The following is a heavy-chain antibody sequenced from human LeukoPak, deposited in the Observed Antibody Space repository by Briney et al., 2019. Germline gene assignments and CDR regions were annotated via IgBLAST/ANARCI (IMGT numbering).Heavy chain of an antibody. J-gene: IGHJ5*02. CDR1: GYTFTSYY. D-gene: IGHD4-17*01. Sequence: ASVKVSCEASGYTFTSYYMHWVRRAPGQGLEWMGIINPSGGSTSYAQKFQGRVTMTRDTSTSTVYMELSSLRSEDTAVYYCARAYGDYNWFDPWGQGTLVTVSS. CDR2: INPSGGST. CDR3: ARAYGDYNWFDP. V-gene: IGHV1-46*01.